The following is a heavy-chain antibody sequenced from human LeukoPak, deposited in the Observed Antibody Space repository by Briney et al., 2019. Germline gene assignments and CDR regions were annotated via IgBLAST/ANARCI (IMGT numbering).Heavy chain of an antibody. CDR2: ISGPAGSW. D-gene: IGHD5/OR15-5a*01. J-gene: IGHJ4*02. CDR1: GFTFSSYA. Sequence: GGSLRLSCAASGFTFSSYAMSWVRQAPGKGLEWVSAISGPAGSWDYADSVKGRFTISRDNSKNTLFLQMNSLRAEDTAIYYCAKKVGLVSAPLFYFDVWGQGTLVTVSS. CDR3: AKKVGLVSAPLFYFDV. V-gene: IGHV3-23*01.